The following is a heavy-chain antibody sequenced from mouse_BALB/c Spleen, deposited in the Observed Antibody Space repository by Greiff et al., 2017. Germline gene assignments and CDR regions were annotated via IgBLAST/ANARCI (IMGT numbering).Heavy chain of an antibody. J-gene: IGHJ4*01. V-gene: IGHV1-69*02. CDR2: IYPSDSYT. Sequence: QVQLQQPGAELVRPGASVKLSCKASGYTFTSYWINWVKQRPGQGLEWIGNIYPSDSYTNYNQKFKDKATLTVDKSSSTAYMQLSSPTSEDSAVYYCTRNPLDYYAMDYWGQGTSVTVSS. D-gene: IGHD1-2*01. CDR1: GYTFTSYW. CDR3: TRNPLDYYAMDY.